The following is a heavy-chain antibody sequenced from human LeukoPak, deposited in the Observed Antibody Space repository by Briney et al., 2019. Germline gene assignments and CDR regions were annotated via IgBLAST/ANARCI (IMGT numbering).Heavy chain of an antibody. CDR2: INPNSGGT. D-gene: IGHD3-3*01. CDR3: ATYDFWSGLNWFDP. Sequence: WASEKVSCKASGYTLTSYDINWVRQATGQGLEWMGWINPNSGGTNYAQKFQGRVTMTRDTSISTAYMELSRLRSDDTAVYYCATYDFWSGLNWFDPWGQGTLVTVSS. J-gene: IGHJ5*02. V-gene: IGHV1-2*02. CDR1: GYTLTSYD.